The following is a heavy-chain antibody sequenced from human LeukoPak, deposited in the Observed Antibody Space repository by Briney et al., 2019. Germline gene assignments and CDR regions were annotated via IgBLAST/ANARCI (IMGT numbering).Heavy chain of an antibody. D-gene: IGHD3-9*01. CDR1: GFTFSSYW. CDR2: IKQDGSEK. Sequence: GGSLRLSCAASGFTFSSYWMSWVRQAPGKGLEWVANIKQDGSEKYYVDSVKGRFTISRDNAKNSLYLQMNSLRAEDTAVYYCVADYDILTGSFDPWGQGTLVTVSS. V-gene: IGHV3-7*03. CDR3: VADYDILTGSFDP. J-gene: IGHJ5*02.